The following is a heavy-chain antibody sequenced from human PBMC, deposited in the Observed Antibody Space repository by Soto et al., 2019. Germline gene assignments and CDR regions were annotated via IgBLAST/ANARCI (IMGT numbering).Heavy chain of an antibody. J-gene: IGHJ4*02. D-gene: IGHD2-21*02. CDR1: GYTFTGNY. Sequence: QVQLVQSGAEVKKPGASVKVSCKVSGYTFTGNYMHWMRQAPGQGPEWMGWINPRNGDTDYAQKCEGRVTNKRDTSSSYAYMDLTRLKSGDTAIDFGVRGGGVDVVTPTRNVFDYWGQGTLLDVSA. CDR3: VRGGGVDVVTPTRNVFDY. CDR2: INPRNGDT. V-gene: IGHV1-2*02.